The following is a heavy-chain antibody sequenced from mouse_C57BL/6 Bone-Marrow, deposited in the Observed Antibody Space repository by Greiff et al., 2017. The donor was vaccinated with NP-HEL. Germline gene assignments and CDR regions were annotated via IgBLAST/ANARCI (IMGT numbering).Heavy chain of an antibody. CDR2: IDPSDSYT. V-gene: IGHV1-69*01. CDR1: GYTFTSYW. Sequence: VQLQQPGAELVMPGASVKLSCKASGYTFTSYWMHWVKQRPGQGLEWIGEIDPSDSYTNYNQKFKGKSTLTVDKSSSTAYMQLSSLTSEDSAVYYCARTRYYYGSSWDYWGQGTTLTVSS. CDR3: ARTRYYYGSSWDY. D-gene: IGHD1-1*01. J-gene: IGHJ2*01.